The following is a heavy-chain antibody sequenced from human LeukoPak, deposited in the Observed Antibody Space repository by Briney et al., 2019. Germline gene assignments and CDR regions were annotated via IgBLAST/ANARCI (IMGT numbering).Heavy chain of an antibody. CDR2: MSILSGIT. J-gene: IGHJ4*02. CDR3: AREFEYSTSGAGY. Sequence: GGSLRLSCAGSGFPFSGYSMNWVRQTPGKGLEWVSSMSILSGITYYAESVKGRFPVSRDNAKNLLHLQMNSLRVEDTAIYYCAREFEYSTSGAGYWGQGTLVTVSS. V-gene: IGHV3-21*01. CDR1: GFPFSGYS. D-gene: IGHD6-6*01.